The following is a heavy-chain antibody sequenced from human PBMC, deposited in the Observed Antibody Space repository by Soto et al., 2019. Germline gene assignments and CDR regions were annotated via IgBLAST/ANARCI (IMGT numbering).Heavy chain of an antibody. Sequence: PSETLSLTCSVYLDSISNSYWTWIRQPAGKGLEWIGHIYSSGNANYNPSLKSRVTMSLDTSKNQFSLSLKSVTAADTAIYYCAKGRGFYSDNYFDPWGQGTQVTVSS. V-gene: IGHV4-4*07. J-gene: IGHJ5*02. CDR2: IYSSGNA. CDR1: LDSISNSY. D-gene: IGHD3-22*01. CDR3: AKGRGFYSDNYFDP.